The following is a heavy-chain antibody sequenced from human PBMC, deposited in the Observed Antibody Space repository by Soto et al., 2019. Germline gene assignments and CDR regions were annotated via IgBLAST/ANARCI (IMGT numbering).Heavy chain of an antibody. CDR2: IYHSGNT. V-gene: IGHV4-4*02. D-gene: IGHD2-2*01. CDR3: ARDSRTGCSSTDCYMS. J-gene: IGHJ5*02. Sequence: LSLTCAVSGDSISSGAWWRWVRQSPGKGLQWIGEIYHSGNTRNNPSLKSRATMSVDKSNNQFSLNLMSVTAADTATYYCARDSRTGCSSTDCYMSWGRGILVTVSS. CDR1: GDSISSGAW.